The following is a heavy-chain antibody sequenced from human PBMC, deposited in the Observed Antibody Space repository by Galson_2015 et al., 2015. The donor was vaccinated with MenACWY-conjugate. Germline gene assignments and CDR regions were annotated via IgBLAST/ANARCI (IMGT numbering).Heavy chain of an antibody. D-gene: IGHD5-18*01. V-gene: IGHV1-69*06. J-gene: IGHJ6*03. CDR3: AREGYGTNYYYMDV. CDR1: GGTFSSYA. CDR2: IIPIFGTA. Sequence: SVKVSCKASGGTFSSYAISWVRQAPGQGLEWMGGIIPIFGTANYAQKFQGRVTITADKSTSTAYMELSSLRSEDTAVYYCAREGYGTNYYYMDVWGKGTTVTVSS.